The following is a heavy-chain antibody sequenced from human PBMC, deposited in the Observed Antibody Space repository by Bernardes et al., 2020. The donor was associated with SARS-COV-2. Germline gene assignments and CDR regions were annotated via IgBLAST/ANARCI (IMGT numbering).Heavy chain of an antibody. J-gene: IGHJ3*02. Sequence: SETLSLTCTVSGGSISSVSHYWSWIRQHPGKGLEYIGYIYYTGTTYYSPSLKSRLTISADSSKNQFSLNLSSVTAADTAVYYCARDSGDDEGGSFDIWGQGTLVTVSS. CDR2: IYYTGTT. CDR1: GGSISSVSHY. V-gene: IGHV4-31*03. CDR3: ARDSGDDEGGSFDI. D-gene: IGHD4-17*01.